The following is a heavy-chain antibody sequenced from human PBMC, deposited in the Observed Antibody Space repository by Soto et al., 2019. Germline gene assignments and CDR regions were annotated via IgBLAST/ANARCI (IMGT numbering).Heavy chain of an antibody. J-gene: IGHJ4*02. CDR3: VRVTEASGGGEFDY. D-gene: IGHD6-19*01. CDR2: INGDGSVT. Sequence: EVELVESGGGLVQPGGSLRLSCTASGFTFSGFWMHWVRQAPGKGLVWVSRINGDGSVTNYADSVKGRFTISRDNAKNTLDMQTNSLRVGDTAVDYCVRVTEASGGGEFDYWGQGTLVTVSS. CDR1: GFTFSGFW. V-gene: IGHV3-74*01.